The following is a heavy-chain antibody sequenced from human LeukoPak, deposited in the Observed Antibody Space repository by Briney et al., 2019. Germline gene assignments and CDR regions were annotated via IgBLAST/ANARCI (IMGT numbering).Heavy chain of an antibody. CDR1: GFTFSAYG. J-gene: IGHJ5*02. V-gene: IGHV3-33*06. CDR2: IWYDGTNK. Sequence: GGSLRLSCAASGFTFSAYGMHWVRQAPGKGLEWVAIIWYDGTNKYYTDSVKGRFTISRDNSKNTLYLQMNSLRAEDTAVYYCAKKAGNDCGDPNWFDPWGQGTLVTVSS. CDR3: AKKAGNDCGDPNWFDP. D-gene: IGHD4-17*01.